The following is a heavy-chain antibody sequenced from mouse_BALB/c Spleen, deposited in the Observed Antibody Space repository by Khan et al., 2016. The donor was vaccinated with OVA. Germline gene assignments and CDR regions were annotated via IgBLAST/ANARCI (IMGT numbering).Heavy chain of an antibody. D-gene: IGHD2-1*01. Sequence: EVQLQESGPGLVKPSQSLSLTCTFTGYSFISVYAWNWIRQFPGNKLEWMGYIKYRGSTSYNPPLKSRISIIRNTLQNQFFLQLSSVTTEDTATYYCARSGTKSKVIPTDFGTWGHGTTLTVSS. CDR1: GYSFISVYA. J-gene: IGHJ2*01. V-gene: IGHV3-2*02. CDR3: ARSGTKSKVIPTDFGT. CDR2: IKYRGST.